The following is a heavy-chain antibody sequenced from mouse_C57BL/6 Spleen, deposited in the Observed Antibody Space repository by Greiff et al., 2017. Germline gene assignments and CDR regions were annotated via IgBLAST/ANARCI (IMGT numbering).Heavy chain of an antibody. D-gene: IGHD1-1*01. V-gene: IGHV1-76*01. CDR1: GYTFTDYY. J-gene: IGHJ2*01. CDR2: IYPGSGNT. CDR3: AREIYYGSSPDY. Sequence: VQLQQSGAELVRPGASVKLSCKASGYTFTDYYINWVKQRPGQGLEWIARIYPGSGNTYYNEKFKGKATLTAEKSSSTAYMQLSSLTSEDSAVYFCAREIYYGSSPDYWGQGTTLTVSS.